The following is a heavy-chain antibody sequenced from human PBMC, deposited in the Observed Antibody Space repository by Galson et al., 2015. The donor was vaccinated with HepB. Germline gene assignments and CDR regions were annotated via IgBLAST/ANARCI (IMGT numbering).Heavy chain of an antibody. CDR1: GFTFSSYS. Sequence: SLRLSCAASGFTFSSYSMNWVRQAPGKGLEWVSSISSSSSYIYYADSVKGRFTISRDNAKNSLYLQMNSLRAEDTAVYYCAVGIAAAGTHRLLDYWGQGTLVTVSS. V-gene: IGHV3-21*01. D-gene: IGHD6-13*01. CDR3: AVGIAAAGTHRLLDY. J-gene: IGHJ4*02. CDR2: ISSSSSYI.